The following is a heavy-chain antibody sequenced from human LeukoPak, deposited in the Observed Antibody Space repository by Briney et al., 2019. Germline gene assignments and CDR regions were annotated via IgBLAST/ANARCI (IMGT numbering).Heavy chain of an antibody. CDR1: GFNFANHA. D-gene: IGHD2-21*02. Sequence: GGSLRLSCAASGFNFANHAMSWVRKTPGKGLEWASAISGGGDITYYADSVTGRFTISRDNSKDTLFLQMHSLRPGDTAVYYCVREDTPATANYWGQGTLVTISS. J-gene: IGHJ4*02. CDR2: ISGGGDIT. V-gene: IGHV3-23*01. CDR3: VREDTPATANY.